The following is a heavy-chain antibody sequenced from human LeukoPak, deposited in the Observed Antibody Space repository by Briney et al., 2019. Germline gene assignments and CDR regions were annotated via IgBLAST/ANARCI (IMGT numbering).Heavy chain of an antibody. CDR1: GFTFSSYS. CDR3: AKTPYIGNSDTYFRFFDY. J-gene: IGHJ4*02. D-gene: IGHD5-12*01. CDR2: ISSSSSYI. V-gene: IGHV3-21*04. Sequence: GGSLRLSCAASGFTFSSYSMNWVRQAPGKGLEWVSSISSSSSYIYYADSVKGRFTISRDNSKNTLWLQMNSLRAEDTAVYFCAKTPYIGNSDTYFRFFDYWGQGTLVTVSS.